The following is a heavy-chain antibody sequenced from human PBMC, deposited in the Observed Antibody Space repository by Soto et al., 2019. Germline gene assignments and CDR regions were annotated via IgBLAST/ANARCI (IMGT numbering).Heavy chain of an antibody. CDR1: GFTYSSYR. CDR2: LRADGTEK. J-gene: IGHJ6*02. D-gene: IGHD5-12*01. Sequence: GGSLRVSGVASGFTYSSYRMGWDRQSTAYGLERKANLRADGTEKYYVDTVKARVTFSRDKVKTSVNLQINTLRDEATGVHYCVTEVRGYNANEDPWGQGTT. CDR3: VTEVRGYNANEDP. V-gene: IGHV3-7*03.